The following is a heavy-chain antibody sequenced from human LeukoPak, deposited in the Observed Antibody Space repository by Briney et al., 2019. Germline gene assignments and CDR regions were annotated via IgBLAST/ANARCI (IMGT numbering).Heavy chain of an antibody. V-gene: IGHV4-61*01. CDR2: IYYSGST. J-gene: IGHJ6*03. CDR1: GYPINNAYY. CDR3: ARASSSSSALYYYYYYMDV. D-gene: IGHD6-6*01. Sequence: PSETLSLTCTVSGYPINNAYYWSWIRQPPGKGLEWIGYIYYSGSTNHNPSLKSRVTISVDTSKNQFSLKLSSVTAADTAVYYCARASSSSSALYYYYYYMDVWGKGTTVTVSS.